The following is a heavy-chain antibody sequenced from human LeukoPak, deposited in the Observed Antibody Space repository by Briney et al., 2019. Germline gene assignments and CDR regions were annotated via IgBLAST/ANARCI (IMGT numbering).Heavy chain of an antibody. CDR2: IIPIFGTA. CDR3: AKNPTHYYGSGFHDY. J-gene: IGHJ4*02. Sequence: ASVKVSCKASGGTFSSYAISWVRQAPGQGLEWMGGIIPIFGTANYAQKFQGRVTITADKSTSTAYMELNSLRAEDTAVYYCAKNPTHYYGSGFHDYWGQGTLVTVSS. D-gene: IGHD3-10*01. CDR1: GGTFSSYA. V-gene: IGHV1-69*06.